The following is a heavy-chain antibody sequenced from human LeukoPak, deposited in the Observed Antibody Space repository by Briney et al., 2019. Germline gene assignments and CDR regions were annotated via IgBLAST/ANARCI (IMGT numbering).Heavy chain of an antibody. D-gene: IGHD1-26*01. CDR2: IDYSGST. CDR3: ARVQRWELLSAAYYFDY. Sequence: SETLSLTCTVSGGSISSSSYYWGWIRQPPGKGLEWSGRIDYSGSTYYNPSLKSRVTISVDTSKNQFSLKLSSVTAADTAVYYCARVQRWELLSAAYYFDYWGQGTLVTVSS. V-gene: IGHV4-39*01. CDR1: GGSISSSSYY. J-gene: IGHJ4*02.